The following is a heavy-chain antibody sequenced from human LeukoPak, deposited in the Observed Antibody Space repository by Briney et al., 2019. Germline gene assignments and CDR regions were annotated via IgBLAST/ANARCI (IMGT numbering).Heavy chain of an antibody. Sequence: GGSLRLSCAASGFTFSDYYMSWIRQAPGKGLEWVSSITGSGGSTYYADSVKGRFTISRDSSKNTLYLQVNSLSAEDTAVYYCAIIAAAGFSFDSWGQGTLVTVSS. J-gene: IGHJ4*02. D-gene: IGHD6-13*01. CDR2: ITGSGGST. CDR3: AIIAAAGFSFDS. CDR1: GFTFSDYY. V-gene: IGHV3-23*01.